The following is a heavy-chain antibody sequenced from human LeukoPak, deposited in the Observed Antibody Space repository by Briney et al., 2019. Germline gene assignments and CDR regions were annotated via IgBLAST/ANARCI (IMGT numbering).Heavy chain of an antibody. J-gene: IGHJ4*02. CDR1: GFTFPNAW. CDR3: TTTPIGDDY. V-gene: IGHV3-15*01. Sequence: GGSLRLSCAASGFTFPNAWMNWVRQAPGKGLEWVDRIKSKTDGGTPDYAAPVKGRFTISRDDSENTLYLQMNSLKTEDTAVYYCTTTPIGDDYWGQGTLVTVSS. CDR2: IKSKTDGGTP.